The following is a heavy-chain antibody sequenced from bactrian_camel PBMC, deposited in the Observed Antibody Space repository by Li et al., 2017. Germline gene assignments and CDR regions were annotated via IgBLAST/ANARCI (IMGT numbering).Heavy chain of an antibody. D-gene: IGHD3*01. J-gene: IGHJ6*01. CDR2: IFSGSGST. CDR3: AASPLWRYGCDNDSWLPTDFSY. Sequence: HVQLVESGGGSVQAGGSLTLSCDVSGQLSLRKFTGWFRQAPGKEREGIAAIFSGSGSTNSDDSVKGRFTISGDDAKNNIYLQMNNLKLEDTGRYYCAASPLWRYGCDNDSWLPTDFSYFGLGTQVTVS. CDR1: GQLSLRKF. V-gene: IGHV3S45*01.